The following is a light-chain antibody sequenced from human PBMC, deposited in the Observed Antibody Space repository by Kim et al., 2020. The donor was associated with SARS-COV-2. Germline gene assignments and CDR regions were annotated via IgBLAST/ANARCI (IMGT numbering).Light chain of an antibody. J-gene: IGKJ4*01. CDR1: QSVLYSSNNRNY. CDR2: WAS. Sequence: AAINCKSSQSVLYSSNNRNYLAWYQQKPGQPPKLLIYWASTREYGVPDRFSGSGSGTDFTLTISSLQAEDVAVYYCQQYYSFPLTFGGGTKVEIK. V-gene: IGKV4-1*01. CDR3: QQYYSFPLT.